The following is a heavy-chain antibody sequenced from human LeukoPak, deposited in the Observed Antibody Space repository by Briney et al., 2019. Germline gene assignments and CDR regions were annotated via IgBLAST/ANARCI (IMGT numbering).Heavy chain of an antibody. CDR1: GDSVSSNSAA. CDR3: GPGHGFGFDY. V-gene: IGHV6-1*01. D-gene: IGHD3-10*01. CDR2: TYYRSKWYN. J-gene: IGHJ4*02. Sequence: SQTLSLTCAISGDSVSSNSAAWNWIRQSPSRGLEWLGRTYYRSKWYNDYAVSVKSRITINPDTSKNQFSLQLNSVTPADTAVYYWGPGHGFGFDYWGQGTLVTVSS.